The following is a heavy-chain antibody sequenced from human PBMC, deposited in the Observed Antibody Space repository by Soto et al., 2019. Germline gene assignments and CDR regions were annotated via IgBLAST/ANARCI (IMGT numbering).Heavy chain of an antibody. J-gene: IGHJ3*02. CDR3: ARDWSAAGPGDAFDI. V-gene: IGHV1-46*01. D-gene: IGHD6-13*01. CDR1: GYTFTSYY. CDR2: INPSGGST. Sequence: ASVKVSCKASGYTFTSYYMHWVRQAPGQGLEWMGIINPSGGSTSYAQKFQGRVTMTRDTSTSTVYMELSSLRSEDTAVYYCARDWSAAGPGDAFDIWGQGTMVTGSS.